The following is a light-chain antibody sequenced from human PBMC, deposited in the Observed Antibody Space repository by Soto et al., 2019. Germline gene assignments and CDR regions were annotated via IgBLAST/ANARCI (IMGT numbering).Light chain of an antibody. CDR1: SNDIGANNY. CDR3: TSYTSTSTLV. J-gene: IGLJ2*01. Sequence: QSARTHPASVSGSPGQSITISCTGTSNDIGANNYVSWYQHHPGKAPKILIYEAATRPSGVSHRFSGSKSANTASLTISGLQAEDEADYFCTSYTSTSTLVFGGGTKLTVL. V-gene: IGLV2-14*01. CDR2: EAA.